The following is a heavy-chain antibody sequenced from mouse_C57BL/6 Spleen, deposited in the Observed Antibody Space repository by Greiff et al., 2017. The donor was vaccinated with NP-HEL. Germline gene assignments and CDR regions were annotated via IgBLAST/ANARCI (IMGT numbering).Heavy chain of an antibody. CDR1: GYTFTDYY. CDR2: INPNNGGT. V-gene: IGHV1-26*01. D-gene: IGHD2-3*01. CDR3: ARRGWLPFYYAMDY. J-gene: IGHJ4*01. Sequence: EVQLQQSGPELVKPGASVKISCKASGYTFTDYYMNWVKQSHGKSLEWIGDINPNNGGTSYNQKFKGKATLTVDKSSSTAYMELRSLTSEDSAVYYCARRGWLPFYYAMDYWGQGTSGTVSA.